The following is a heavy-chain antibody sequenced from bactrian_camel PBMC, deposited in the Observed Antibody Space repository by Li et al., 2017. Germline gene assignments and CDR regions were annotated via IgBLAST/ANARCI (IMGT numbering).Heavy chain of an antibody. D-gene: IGHD3*01. Sequence: DVQLVESGGGLVQPGGSLRLSCTASGFTFSNYVMDWVRQAPGKGLEWVSGINRAGDMTDYADSVKGRFTMFRDNRKNTLYLQMNSLKPEDTAVYHCAAEPRGSASWGQGTQVTVS. CDR1: GFTFSNYV. V-gene: IGHV3S40*01. J-gene: IGHJ6*01. CDR3: AAEPRGSAS. CDR2: INRAGDMT.